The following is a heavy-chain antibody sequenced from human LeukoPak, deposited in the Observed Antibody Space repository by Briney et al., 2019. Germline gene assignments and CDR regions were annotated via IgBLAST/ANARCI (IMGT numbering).Heavy chain of an antibody. V-gene: IGHV4-59*01. Sequence: PSETLSLTCTVSGGSISPYYWSWIRQPPGKGLEWIGYIYYSGSTNYNPSLKNRVSMSVDTSKNQFSLKLNSVTAADTAVYYCARGNSYYDSSGAFDYWGRGTLVTVSS. D-gene: IGHD3-22*01. CDR1: GGSISPYY. J-gene: IGHJ4*02. CDR3: ARGNSYYDSSGAFDY. CDR2: IYYSGST.